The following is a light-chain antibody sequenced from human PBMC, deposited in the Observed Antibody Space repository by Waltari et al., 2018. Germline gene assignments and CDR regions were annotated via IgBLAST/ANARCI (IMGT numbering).Light chain of an antibody. J-gene: IGKJ3*01. CDR1: QSLLHTDGQTQ. Sequence: DTVMTQSPLFLSVTPGQPASISCKSSQSLLHTDGQTQLFWYLQKPGQSPQLLIYEASNRFSGVPERFSGSGSGTDFTLTISRVEAEDVGVYYCMQGIQLPFTFGPGTKVDI. CDR2: EAS. CDR3: MQGIQLPFT. V-gene: IGKV2-29*03.